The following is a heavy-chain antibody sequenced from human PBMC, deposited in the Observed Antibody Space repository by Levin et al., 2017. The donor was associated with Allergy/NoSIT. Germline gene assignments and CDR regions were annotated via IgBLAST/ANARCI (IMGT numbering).Heavy chain of an antibody. V-gene: IGHV4-34*01. CDR2: INHSGST. J-gene: IGHJ5*02. CDR3: ARGRGRGYSYGWGNWFDP. CDR1: GGSFSGYY. D-gene: IGHD5-18*01. Sequence: PSETLSLTCAVYGGSFSGYYWSWIRQPPGKGLEWIGEINHSGSTNYNPSLKSRVTISVDTSKNQFSLKLSSVTAADTAVYYCARGRGRGYSYGWGNWFDPWGQGTLVTVSS.